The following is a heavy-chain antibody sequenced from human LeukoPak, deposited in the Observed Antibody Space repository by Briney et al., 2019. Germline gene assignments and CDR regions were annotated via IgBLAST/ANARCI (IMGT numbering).Heavy chain of an antibody. CDR3: AREFRSYYVKGTGAFDI. J-gene: IGHJ3*02. D-gene: IGHD3-10*02. V-gene: IGHV4-4*07. Sequence: KTSETLSLTCTVSGGSISSYYWSWIRQPAGKGLEWIGRIYTSGSTNYNPSLKSRVTMSVDTSKNQFSLKLSSVTAADTAVYYCAREFRSYYVKGTGAFDIWGQGTMVTVSS. CDR1: GGSISSYY. CDR2: IYTSGST.